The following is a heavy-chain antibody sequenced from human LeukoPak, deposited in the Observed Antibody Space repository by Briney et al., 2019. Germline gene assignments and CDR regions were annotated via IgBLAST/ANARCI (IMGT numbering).Heavy chain of an antibody. Sequence: PSETLSLTCAVYGGSFSGYYWSWIRQPPGKGLEWIGEINHSGSTNYNPSLKSRVTISVDTSKNQFSLKLSSATAADTAVYYCARGSAVAIDYWGQGTLVTVSS. CDR2: INHSGST. D-gene: IGHD6-19*01. CDR3: ARGSAVAIDY. CDR1: GGSFSGYY. J-gene: IGHJ4*02. V-gene: IGHV4-34*01.